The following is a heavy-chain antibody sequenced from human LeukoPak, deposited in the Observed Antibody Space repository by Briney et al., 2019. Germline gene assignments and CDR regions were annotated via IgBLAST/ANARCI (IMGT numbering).Heavy chain of an antibody. CDR1: GYTFTGYY. D-gene: IGHD2-21*02. J-gene: IGHJ3*02. CDR2: INPNSGGT. CDR3: ARDLVTAITHDAFDI. V-gene: IGHV1-2*02. Sequence: ASVKVSCKASGYTFTGYYMHWVRQAPGQGLEWMGWINPNSGGTNYAQKFQGRVTMTRDTSISTAYMELSRLRSDDTAVYYCARDLVTAITHDAFDIWGQGTMVTVSS.